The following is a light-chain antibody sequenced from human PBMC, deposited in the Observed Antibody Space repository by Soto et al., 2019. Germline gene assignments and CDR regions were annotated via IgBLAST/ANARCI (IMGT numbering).Light chain of an antibody. CDR2: AAS. CDR3: QQSYSSPLS. CDR1: QSINNY. V-gene: IGKV1-39*01. J-gene: IGKJ4*01. Sequence: IHMTQAPSSLSASVGDRVTITCRASQSINNYLNWYQQKPGKAPNLLIYAASNLQSGVPSRFSGSGSGTDFTLTISSLEPEDFATYYCQQSYSSPLSFGGGTKVEI.